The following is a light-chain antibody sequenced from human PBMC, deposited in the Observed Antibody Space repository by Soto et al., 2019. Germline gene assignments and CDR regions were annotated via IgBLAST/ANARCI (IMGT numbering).Light chain of an antibody. CDR1: QSVGRNY. Sequence: EIVLTQSPGTLSVSPGERATLSCRASQSVGRNYLAWYQQKPGQAPRLLIYGASSRATGIPERFSGSGSGTDFTLTISRLEPEDFAVYYCQQYGSSQSFGQGTKVEIK. V-gene: IGKV3-20*01. CDR2: GAS. J-gene: IGKJ1*01. CDR3: QQYGSSQS.